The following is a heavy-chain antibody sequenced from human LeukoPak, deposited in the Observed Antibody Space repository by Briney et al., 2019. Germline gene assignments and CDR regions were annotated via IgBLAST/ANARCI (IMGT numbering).Heavy chain of an antibody. CDR2: INPNNGGT. Sequence: GASVKVSCKASGYTFTGYHMHWVRQAPGQGLEWMGWINPNNGGTSYAQKFQGRVTLTRDTSISTAYMELTRLRSDDTAVYYCARDAYPSGAFDIWGHGTMVTVSS. CDR3: ARDAYPSGAFDI. V-gene: IGHV1-2*02. CDR1: GYTFTGYH. D-gene: IGHD3-16*01. J-gene: IGHJ3*02.